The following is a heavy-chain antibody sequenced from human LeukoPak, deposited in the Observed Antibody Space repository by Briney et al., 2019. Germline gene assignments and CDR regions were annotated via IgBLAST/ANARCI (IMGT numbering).Heavy chain of an antibody. CDR2: IIPIFGTA. V-gene: IGHV1-69*13. J-gene: IGHJ5*01. CDR1: GGTFSSYA. CDR3: ARGPYNWDKNRFDS. D-gene: IGHD1/OR15-1a*01. Sequence: ASVKVSCKASGGTFSSYAISWVRQAPGQGLEWMGGIIPIFGTANYAQKFQGRVTITADESTSTAYMELSSLRSEDTAVYYCARGPYNWDKNRFDSWGQGTLVTVSS.